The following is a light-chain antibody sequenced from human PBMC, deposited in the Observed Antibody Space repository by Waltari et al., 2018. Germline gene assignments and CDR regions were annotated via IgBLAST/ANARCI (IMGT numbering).Light chain of an antibody. CDR3: QQYYNWPPRYT. Sequence: EIVMTQSPATLSVSPGERATLSCRASQSVSSNLAWYQQRPGQAPRLLIYGASTRATGIPDRFSGSGSGTEFTLTITGLQSEDFAVYYCQQYYNWPPRYTFGQGTKLEIK. CDR1: QSVSSN. CDR2: GAS. J-gene: IGKJ2*01. V-gene: IGKV3-15*01.